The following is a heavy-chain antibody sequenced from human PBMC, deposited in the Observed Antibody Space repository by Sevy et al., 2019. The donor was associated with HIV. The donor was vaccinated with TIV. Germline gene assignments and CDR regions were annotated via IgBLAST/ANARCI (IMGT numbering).Heavy chain of an antibody. CDR1: GFSLTTSD. D-gene: IGHD1-1*01. V-gene: IGHV3-30*02. CDR2: VRNDGSNK. J-gene: IGHJ6*02. CDR3: TRGKKRTEEAVEELDYDYGLDD. Sequence: GGSLRLSCAASGFSLTTSDMHWVRQAPGKGLEWVAYVRNDGSNKYYADSVRDRFTISRDSPKNTLYLQMNSLRDEDTAIYEGTRGKKRTEEAVEELDYDYGLDDWGQGTTVTVSS.